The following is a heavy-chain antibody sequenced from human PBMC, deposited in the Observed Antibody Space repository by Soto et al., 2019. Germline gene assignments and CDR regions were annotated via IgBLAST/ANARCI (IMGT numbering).Heavy chain of an antibody. Sequence: QVQLVESGGGVVQPGRSLRLSCAASGFTFSSYAMHWVRQAPGKGLEWVAVISYDGSNKYYADSVKGRFTISRDNSKNTLYLQMNSLRAEDTVVYYCARGGDCSSTSCLYYYYYGMDVWGQGTTVTVSS. V-gene: IGHV3-30-3*01. CDR2: ISYDGSNK. CDR3: ARGGDCSSTSCLYYYYYGMDV. D-gene: IGHD2-2*01. J-gene: IGHJ6*02. CDR1: GFTFSSYA.